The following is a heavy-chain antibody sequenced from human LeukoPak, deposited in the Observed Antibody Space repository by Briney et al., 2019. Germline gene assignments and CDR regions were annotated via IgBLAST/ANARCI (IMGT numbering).Heavy chain of an antibody. CDR2: INHSRST. V-gene: IGHV4-34*01. CDR1: GGSFSGYY. Sequence: SGTLSLTCAAYGGSFSGYYWSWIRQPPGKGLEWIGEINHSRSTNYNPSLKSRVTISVDTSKNQFSLKLSSVTAADTAVYYCARGSKGSSARGYYYYMDVWGKGTTVTVSS. D-gene: IGHD6-6*01. CDR3: ARGSKGSSARGYYYYMDV. J-gene: IGHJ6*03.